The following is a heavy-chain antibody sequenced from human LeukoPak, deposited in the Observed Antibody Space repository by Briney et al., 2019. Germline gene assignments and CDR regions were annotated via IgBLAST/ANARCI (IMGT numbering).Heavy chain of an antibody. CDR2: ISYSGST. V-gene: IGHV4-59*01. D-gene: IGHD3-10*01. CDR1: GASISSYY. Sequence: SETLSLTCTVSGASISSYYWTWIRQPPGKELEWIGSISYSGSTNYNPSLKSRVTMSVDTSKNQFSLKLDSVTAADTAVYYCARSGLVRGVSTWGQGTLVTVSS. CDR3: ARSGLVRGVST. J-gene: IGHJ4*02.